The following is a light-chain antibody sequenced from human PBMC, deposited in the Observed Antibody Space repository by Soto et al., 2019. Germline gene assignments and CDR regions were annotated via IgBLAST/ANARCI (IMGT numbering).Light chain of an antibody. CDR3: AAWDDSLSGPV. Sequence: QSVLTQSPSASGTPGQRVTVSCSGSSSNIGTNYVYWYQQLPGTAPKVLIYSTDKRPSGVPDRFSGSKSGTSASLAISGLRSEDEADYYCAAWDDSLSGPVFGGGTQLPS. CDR1: SSNIGTNY. J-gene: IGLJ2*01. CDR2: STD. V-gene: IGLV1-47*01.